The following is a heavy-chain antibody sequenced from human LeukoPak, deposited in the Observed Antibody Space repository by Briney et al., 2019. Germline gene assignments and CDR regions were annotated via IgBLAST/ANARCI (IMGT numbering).Heavy chain of an antibody. CDR2: IYYSGST. Sequence: SETLSLTCTVSDGAIAGYSWSWIRQAPGKGLEWIGYIYYSGSTYYNPSLKSRVTISVDTSKNQFSLKLSSVTAADTAVYYCARHYSGSGSYTGVRYNWFDPWGQGTLVTVSS. V-gene: IGHV4-59*04. J-gene: IGHJ5*02. CDR1: DGAIAGYS. CDR3: ARHYSGSGSYTGVRYNWFDP. D-gene: IGHD3-10*01.